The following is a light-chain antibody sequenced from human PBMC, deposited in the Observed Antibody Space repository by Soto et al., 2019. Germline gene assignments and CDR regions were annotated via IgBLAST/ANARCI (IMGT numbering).Light chain of an antibody. V-gene: IGKV3D-15*01. CDR2: GAS. CDR3: QQYNNWPPIT. J-gene: IGKJ5*01. CDR1: PSVSGSN. Sequence: EIVLTQSPGTLSLSPGERATLSCRASPSVSGSNLAWYQQKPGQAPRLVIYGASSRATGIPDRFSGSGSGTEFTLTISSLQSEDFAVYYCQQYNNWPPITFGQGTRLEIK.